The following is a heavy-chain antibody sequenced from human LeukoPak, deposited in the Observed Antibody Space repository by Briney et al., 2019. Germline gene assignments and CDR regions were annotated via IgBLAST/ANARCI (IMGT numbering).Heavy chain of an antibody. CDR1: GFTVRSNY. CDR3: AKDENENIVVVPAPS. D-gene: IGHD2-2*01. Sequence: GGSLRLSCAASGFTVRSNYMSWVRQAPGKGLEWVSAISGSGGSTYYADSVKGRFTISRDNSKNTLYLQMNSLRAEDTAVYYCAKDENENIVVVPAPSWGQGTLVTVSS. J-gene: IGHJ4*02. V-gene: IGHV3-23*01. CDR2: ISGSGGST.